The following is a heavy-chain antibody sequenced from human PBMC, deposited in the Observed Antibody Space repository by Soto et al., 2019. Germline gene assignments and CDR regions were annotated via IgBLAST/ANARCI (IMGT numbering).Heavy chain of an antibody. V-gene: IGHV1-46*03. CDR3: ARGLTSGDY. Sequence: QVQLVQPGAEVKKPGASVKLSCKASGYTLTSFYIHWVRQAPGQGLEWMGIINPNGGSTNYAHNFQGRVTMTRDTSTSTVYMDLSSLRSKDTAVYYCARGLTSGDYWGQVTLVTVSS. J-gene: IGHJ4*02. CDR1: GYTLTSFY. CDR2: INPNGGST.